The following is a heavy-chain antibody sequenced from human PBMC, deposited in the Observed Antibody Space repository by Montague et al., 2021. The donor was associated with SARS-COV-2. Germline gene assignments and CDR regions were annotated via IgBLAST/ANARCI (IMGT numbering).Heavy chain of an antibody. CDR1: GGSFSGYY. D-gene: IGHD3-22*01. V-gene: IGHV4-34*01. CDR3: VRLLKATMIAVVFTGSPLSASGMDV. Sequence: SETLSLTCAVYGGSFSGYYWNWIRQPPGKGLQWIGEINHSGSTNYNPSLKSRVTISVDTSKNQFSLRLSSVTAADTAVYYCVRLLKATMIAVVFTGSPLSASGMDVWGKGTTVTVSS. J-gene: IGHJ6*04. CDR2: INHSGST.